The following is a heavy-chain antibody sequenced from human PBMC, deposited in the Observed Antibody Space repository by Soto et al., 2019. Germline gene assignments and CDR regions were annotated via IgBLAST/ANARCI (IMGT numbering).Heavy chain of an antibody. CDR1: GFTFSSYA. V-gene: IGHV3-30-3*01. CDR2: ISYDGSNK. D-gene: IGHD2-15*01. Sequence: GGSLRLSCAASGFTFSSYAMHWVRQAPGKGLEWVAVISYDGSNKYYADSVKGRFTISRDNSKNTLYLQMNSLRAEDTAVYYCARDRARCSGGSCYYYYYGMDVCGQGTTVTVSS. CDR3: ARDRARCSGGSCYYYYYGMDV. J-gene: IGHJ6*02.